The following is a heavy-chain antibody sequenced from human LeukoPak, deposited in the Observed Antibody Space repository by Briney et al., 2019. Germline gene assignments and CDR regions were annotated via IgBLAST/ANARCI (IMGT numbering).Heavy chain of an antibody. D-gene: IGHD2/OR15-2a*01. CDR1: GFTVSSNY. Sequence: GGSLRLSCAASGFTVSSNYMSWVRQAPGKGLEWVSVIYSGGSTYYADSVKGRFTISRDNSKNSLYLQMSSLRVEDTAFYYCAKGNNSLSFNFDYWGQGTLVTVSS. V-gene: IGHV3-53*05. CDR2: IYSGGST. J-gene: IGHJ4*02. CDR3: AKGNNSLSFNFDY.